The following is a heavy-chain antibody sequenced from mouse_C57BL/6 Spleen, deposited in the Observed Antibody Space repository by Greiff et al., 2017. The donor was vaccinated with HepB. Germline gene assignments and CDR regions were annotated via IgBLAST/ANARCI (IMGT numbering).Heavy chain of an antibody. CDR1: GFTFTDYY. J-gene: IGHJ3*01. D-gene: IGHD1-1*01. Sequence: EVQLVESGGGLVQPGGSLSLSCAASGFTFTDYYMSWVRQPPGKALEWLGFIRNKANGYTTEYSASVKGRFTISRDNSQSILYLQMNALRAEDSATYYCARSLYGSFAYWGQGTLVTVSA. CDR3: ARSLYGSFAY. CDR2: IRNKANGYTT. V-gene: IGHV7-3*01.